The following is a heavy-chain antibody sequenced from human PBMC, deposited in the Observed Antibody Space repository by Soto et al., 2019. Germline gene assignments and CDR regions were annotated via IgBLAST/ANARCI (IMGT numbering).Heavy chain of an antibody. CDR2: IIPILGIA. Sequence: QVQLVQSGAEVKKPGSSVKVSCKASGGTFSSYTISWVRQAPGQGREWMGRIIPILGIANYAQKFQGRVTITADKSTSTAYMELSSLSSEDTAVYYWARESSTSPFDYYGMDVWGQGTTVTVSS. J-gene: IGHJ6*02. CDR3: ARESSTSPFDYYGMDV. D-gene: IGHD2-2*01. CDR1: GGTFSSYT. V-gene: IGHV1-69*08.